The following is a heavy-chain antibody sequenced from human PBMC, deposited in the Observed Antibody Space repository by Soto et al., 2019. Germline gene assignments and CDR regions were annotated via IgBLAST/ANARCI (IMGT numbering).Heavy chain of an antibody. J-gene: IGHJ4*02. Sequence: QVQLVQSGPEVKKPGASVKVSCKTSGYTFTSYGISWVRQAPGQGLEWMGWITTDKGKTTYAQKFQGRVAMTTDTSTSTADRELRSLRSDDTAVDYWATRPPAFDYWGQGTLVTVSS. CDR3: ATRPPAFDY. CDR2: ITTDKGKT. CDR1: GYTFTSYG. D-gene: IGHD6-6*01. V-gene: IGHV1-18*01.